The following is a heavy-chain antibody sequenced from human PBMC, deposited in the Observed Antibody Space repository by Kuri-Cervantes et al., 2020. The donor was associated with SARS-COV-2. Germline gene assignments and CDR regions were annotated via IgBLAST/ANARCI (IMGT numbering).Heavy chain of an antibody. J-gene: IGHJ6*02. D-gene: IGHD3-16*02. CDR1: GGTFSSYA. Sequence: SVKVSCKASGGTFSSYAISWVRQAPGQGLEWMGGIIPILGIANYAQKFQGRVTITADKSTSTAYMELSSLRSEDTAVYYCARDRSSDYYYDMDVWGQGTTVTVSS. CDR2: IIPILGIA. CDR3: ARDRSSDYYYDMDV. V-gene: IGHV1-69*10.